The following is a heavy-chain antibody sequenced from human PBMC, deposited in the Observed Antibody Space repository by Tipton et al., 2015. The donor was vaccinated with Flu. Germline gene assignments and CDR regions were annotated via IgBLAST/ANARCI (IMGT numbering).Heavy chain of an antibody. V-gene: IGHV4-61*08. J-gene: IGHJ4*02. CDR3: ARVLAGHFGEGYFFDY. CDR2: IYSSGST. D-gene: IGHD3-10*01. CDR1: GGSISSRAYY. Sequence: TLSLTCTVSGGSISSRAYYWGWIRQPPGKGLEWIGYIYSSGSTTYNPSLKSRVSMSADTSMNQFSLRLNSMTAADTAIYYCARVLAGHFGEGYFFDYWGQRALVTVSS.